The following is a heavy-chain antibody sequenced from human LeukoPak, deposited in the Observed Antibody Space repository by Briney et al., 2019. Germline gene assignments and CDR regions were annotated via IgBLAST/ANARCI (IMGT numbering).Heavy chain of an antibody. CDR3: ARDGDAFDF. V-gene: IGHV3-7*01. CDR2: IKKDGSDQ. J-gene: IGHJ4*02. Sequence: GGSLRLSCVTSGFTFPNYWMSWVRQAPGRGPEWVANIKKDGSDQFYVDSVKGRCTISRDRNSLYLQMNSLRVEDTAVYYCARDGDAFDFWGQGTLVTVSS. CDR1: GFTFPNYW.